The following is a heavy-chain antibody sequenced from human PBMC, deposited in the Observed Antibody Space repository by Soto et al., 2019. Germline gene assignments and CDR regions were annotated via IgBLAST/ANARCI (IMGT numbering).Heavy chain of an antibody. D-gene: IGHD1-26*01. CDR3: ARIPHSDTDPCP. Sequence: GGSLRLSCAASGFAFSTKWMHWVRQGPGKGLVWVSRINIDGTTTNYAGSVKGRFTISRDNAKNMLYLQMDSLRAEDTAVYYCARIPHSDTDPCPWGQGTLVTVSS. V-gene: IGHV3-74*01. J-gene: IGHJ5*02. CDR1: GFAFSTKW. CDR2: INIDGTTT.